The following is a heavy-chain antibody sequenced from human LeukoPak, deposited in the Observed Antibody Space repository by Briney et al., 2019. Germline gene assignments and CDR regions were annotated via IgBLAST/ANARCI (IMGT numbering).Heavy chain of an antibody. CDR2: ISYDGSNK. V-gene: IGHV3-30-3*01. Sequence: PGGSLRLSCAASGFTFSSYAMHWVRQAPGKGLEWVAVISYDGSNKYYADSVKGRFTISRDNSKNTLYLQMNSLRAEDTAVYYCARDMSWDIVLMVYAIGSGMDVWGQGTTVTVSS. CDR3: ARDMSWDIVLMVYAIGSGMDV. CDR1: GFTFSSYA. D-gene: IGHD2-8*01. J-gene: IGHJ6*02.